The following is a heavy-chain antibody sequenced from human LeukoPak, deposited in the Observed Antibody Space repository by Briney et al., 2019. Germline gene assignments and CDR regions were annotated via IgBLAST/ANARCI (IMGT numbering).Heavy chain of an antibody. Sequence: GASVKVSCKASGTDFAYTSIAWVRQAPGQGLEWMGGIMPVFGTTNFAQRFQGRVTFTRDESTSTAYMELSRLKLEDTAVYFCARAAVVPAALEAASDAFDVWGQGTMVTVSS. CDR3: ARAAVVPAALEAASDAFDV. V-gene: IGHV1-69*05. D-gene: IGHD2-2*01. J-gene: IGHJ3*01. CDR2: IMPVFGTT. CDR1: GTDFAYTS.